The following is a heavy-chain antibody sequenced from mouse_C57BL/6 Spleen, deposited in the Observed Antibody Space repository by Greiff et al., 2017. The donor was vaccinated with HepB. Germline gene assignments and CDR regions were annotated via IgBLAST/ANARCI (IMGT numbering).Heavy chain of an antibody. CDR2: IDPSDSYT. CDR1: GYTFTSYW. D-gene: IGHD2-5*01. J-gene: IGHJ3*01. V-gene: IGHV1-50*01. CDR3: AREISNEAY. Sequence: QVQLQQPGAELVKPGASVKLSCKASGYTFTSYWMQWVKQRPGQGLEWIGEIDPSDSYTNYNQKFKGKATLTVDTSSSTAYMQLSSLTSEDSAVYYCAREISNEAYWGQGTLVTVSA.